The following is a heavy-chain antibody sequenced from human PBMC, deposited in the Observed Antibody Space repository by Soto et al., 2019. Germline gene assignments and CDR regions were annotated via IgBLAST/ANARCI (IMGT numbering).Heavy chain of an antibody. CDR2: ISGSDGST. D-gene: IGHD6-13*01. J-gene: IGHJ4*02. Sequence: ILSCVASGFSFSSYAMSWVRQAPGKGLEWVSVISGSDGSTYYADSVKGRFTISRDNSKNTLYLQMNSLRAEDTAVYYCARDRESDAWYEDYWGQGTLVTVSS. CDR1: GFSFSSYA. V-gene: IGHV3-23*01. CDR3: ARDRESDAWYEDY.